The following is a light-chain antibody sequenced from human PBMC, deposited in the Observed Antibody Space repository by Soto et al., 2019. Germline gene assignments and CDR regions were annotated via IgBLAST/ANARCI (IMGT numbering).Light chain of an antibody. J-gene: IGLJ2*01. CDR2: DVS. CDR3: SSYTSNSTVV. V-gene: IGLV2-14*01. Sequence: QSALTQPASVSGSPGHSITISCTGTSSDVGGYNYVSWYQQHPGKAPKLMIYDVSNRPSGVSNRFSGSKSGNTASLTISGLQAEDEADYYCSSYTSNSTVVFGGGTQLTVL. CDR1: SSDVGGYNY.